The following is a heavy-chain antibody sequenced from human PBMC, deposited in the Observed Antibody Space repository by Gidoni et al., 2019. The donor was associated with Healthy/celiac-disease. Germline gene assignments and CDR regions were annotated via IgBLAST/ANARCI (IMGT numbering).Heavy chain of an antibody. J-gene: IGHJ3*02. CDR2: ISAYHGNT. CDR3: ARDHPYSSSWYRGAFDI. D-gene: IGHD6-13*01. CDR1: GYTFPSYG. Sequence: QVQLVQSGAEVKKPGASVKVSCKASGYTFPSYGISWVRQAPGQGLEWMGWISAYHGNTNYAQKLQGRVTMTTDTSTSTAYMELRSLRSDDTAVYYCARDHPYSSSWYRGAFDIWGQGTMVTVSS. V-gene: IGHV1-18*01.